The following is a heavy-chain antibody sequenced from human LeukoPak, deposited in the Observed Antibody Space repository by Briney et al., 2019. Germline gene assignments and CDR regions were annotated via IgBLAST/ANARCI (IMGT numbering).Heavy chain of an antibody. CDR2: IYYTGSA. J-gene: IGHJ4*02. CDR1: GGSISTYY. D-gene: IGHD1-26*01. CDR3: ARYSGSYYVDY. Sequence: SETLSLTCTVSGGSISTYYWSWIRQPPGEGLEWIGYIYYTGSANYNPSLKSRVTISVDTSKNQFSLKLSSVTAADTAVYYCARYSGSYYVDYWGQGTLVTVSS. V-gene: IGHV4-59*01.